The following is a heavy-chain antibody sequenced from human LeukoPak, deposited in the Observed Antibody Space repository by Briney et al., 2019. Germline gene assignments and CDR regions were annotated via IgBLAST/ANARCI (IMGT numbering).Heavy chain of an antibody. Sequence: GGTLRLSCAASGFTFSSYGMSWVRQAPGKGLEWVSTINNSGGSTYYADSVKGRFTISRDNSKNTLYLQMNSLRAEDTAVYYSAIKAKGDYWGQGTLVTVSS. J-gene: IGHJ4*02. CDR1: GFTFSSYG. CDR2: INNSGGST. V-gene: IGHV3-23*01. CDR3: AIKAKGDY. D-gene: IGHD3-10*01.